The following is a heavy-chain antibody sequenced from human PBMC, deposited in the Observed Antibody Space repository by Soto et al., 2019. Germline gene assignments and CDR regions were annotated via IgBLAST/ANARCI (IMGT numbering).Heavy chain of an antibody. CDR3: AKDFGAWSDS. J-gene: IGHJ5*01. V-gene: IGHV3-30*18. D-gene: IGHD3-10*01. CDR1: GFAFSTYG. CDR2: ISYDGGDF. Sequence: GGSLRLSCAACGFAFSTYGMHWVRQAPGKGLEWVALISYDGGDFYYADSVKGRFTISRDNSKHTLSLQMDSLRVEDTAVYYCAKDFGAWSDSWGQGTLVTVSS.